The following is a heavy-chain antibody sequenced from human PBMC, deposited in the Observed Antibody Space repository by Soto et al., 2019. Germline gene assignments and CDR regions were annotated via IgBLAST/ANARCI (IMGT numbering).Heavy chain of an antibody. D-gene: IGHD6-13*01. J-gene: IGHJ6*02. V-gene: IGHV3-23*01. CDR3: AKDSQQLVPFTAGAYYLYYGMDV. CDR2: ISGSGGST. Sequence: GGSLRLSCAASGFTFSSYAMSWVRQAPGKGLEWVSAISGSGGSTYYADSVKGRFTISRDNSKNTLYLQMNSLRAEDTAVYYCAKDSQQLVPFTAGAYYLYYGMDVWGQGTTVTVSS. CDR1: GFTFSSYA.